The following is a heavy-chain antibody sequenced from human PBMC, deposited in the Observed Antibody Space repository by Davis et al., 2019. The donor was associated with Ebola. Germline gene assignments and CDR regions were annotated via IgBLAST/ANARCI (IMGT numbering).Heavy chain of an antibody. V-gene: IGHV4-31*03. CDR1: GGALGSGTHF. D-gene: IGHD2/OR15-2a*01. J-gene: IGHJ5*02. Sequence: SETLSLTCTVSGGALGSGTHFWSWIRQHPGRGLEWIGYVFHSGSTFFNPYLKSRVSMSVDASKNQFSLTLRSVTAADTAAYYCARNSYSTSSGDWFDPWGQGTLVTVSS. CDR2: VFHSGST. CDR3: ARNSYSTSSGDWFDP.